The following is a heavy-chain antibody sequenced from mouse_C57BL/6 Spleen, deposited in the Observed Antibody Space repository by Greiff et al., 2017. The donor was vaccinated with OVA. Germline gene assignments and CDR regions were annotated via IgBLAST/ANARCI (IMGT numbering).Heavy chain of an antibody. J-gene: IGHJ1*03. CDR1: GYTFTSYG. V-gene: IGHV1-81*01. CDR3: ARDYGSSYGYFDV. D-gene: IGHD1-1*01. CDR2: IYPRSGNT. Sequence: VQLQQSGAELARPGASVKLSCKASGYTFTSYGISWVKQRTGQGLEWIGEIYPRSGNTYYNEKFKGKATLTADKSSSTAYMELRSPTSEDAAVYFCARDYGSSYGYFDVWGTGTTVTVSS.